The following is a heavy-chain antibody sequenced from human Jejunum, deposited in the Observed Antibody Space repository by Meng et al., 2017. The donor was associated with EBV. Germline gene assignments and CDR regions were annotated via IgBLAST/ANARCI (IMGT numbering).Heavy chain of an antibody. CDR1: TGSIGSSSYY. CDR2: YYNCGSN. CDR3: ARQGPSGSTYDY. Sequence: QLQEAGSGPVATSEPLALPCTASTGSIGSSSYYGGWIRQPQGKGLEWIVPYYNCGSNYYNPSLMSRVTISVYTPKNQFSLKLISVTAADTAAYYCARQGPSGSTYDYWGQGTLVTVSS. V-gene: IGHV4-39*01. D-gene: IGHD1-26*01. J-gene: IGHJ4*02.